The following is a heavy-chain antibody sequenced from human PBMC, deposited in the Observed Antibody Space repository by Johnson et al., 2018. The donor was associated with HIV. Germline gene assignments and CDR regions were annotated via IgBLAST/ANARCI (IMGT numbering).Heavy chain of an antibody. V-gene: IGHV3-30-3*01. CDR3: ASLLIFDI. Sequence: QVQLVESGGGLVQPGGSLRLSCAASGFTFSSYAMHWVRQAPGKGLEWVAVISYDGSNKYYADSVKGRFTISRDNSKNTLYLQMNSLRAEDTGLYFCASLLIFDIWGQGTMVTVSS. CDR1: GFTFSSYA. J-gene: IGHJ3*02. CDR2: ISYDGSNK.